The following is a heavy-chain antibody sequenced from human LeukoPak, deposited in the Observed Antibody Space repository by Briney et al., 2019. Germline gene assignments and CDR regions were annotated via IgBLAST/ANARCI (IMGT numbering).Heavy chain of an antibody. CDR1: GGSFSGYY. CDR3: ARGLFYGDYGSYYYYMDV. CDR2: INHSGST. D-gene: IGHD4-17*01. V-gene: IGHV4-34*01. Sequence: SETLSLTCAVYGGSFSGYYWSWIRQPPGKGLEWIGEINHSGSTNYNPSLKSRVTISVDTSKNQFSLKLSSMTAADTAVYYCARGLFYGDYGSYYYYMDVWGKGTTVTVSS. J-gene: IGHJ6*03.